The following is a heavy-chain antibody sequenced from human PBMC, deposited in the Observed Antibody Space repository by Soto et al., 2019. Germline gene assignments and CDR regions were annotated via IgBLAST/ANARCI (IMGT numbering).Heavy chain of an antibody. D-gene: IGHD3-3*01. J-gene: IGHJ4*02. CDR1: GGSISTYY. Sequence: SETLSLTCTVSGGSISTYYWDWIRQSAGKGLEWIGRIYTSGSPNYNPSFKSRAPISLDTPKNQFSLKLSSVTVADTAVYYCARGTFPLTSTIRFLEWLPLSYYFDYWGQGTLVTVSS. CDR2: IYTSGSP. CDR3: ARGTFPLTSTIRFLEWLPLSYYFDY. V-gene: IGHV4-4*07.